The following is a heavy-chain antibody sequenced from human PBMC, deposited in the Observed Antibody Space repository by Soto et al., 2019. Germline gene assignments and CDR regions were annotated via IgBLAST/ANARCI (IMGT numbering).Heavy chain of an antibody. J-gene: IGHJ4*02. V-gene: IGHV3-30-3*01. CDR2: ISYDGSSQ. D-gene: IGHD3-16*02. CDR3: ASLGWRGIIPRNVDY. Sequence: QVKLVESGGGVVQPGRSLRLSCAASGFIFSNYAMHWVRQAPGKGLEWVSAISYDGSSQYYVDSVKSRFTISRDNSKNALYLQMTSLRAADTAVYYCASLGWRGIIPRNVDYWGPVTLVTVSS. CDR1: GFIFSNYA.